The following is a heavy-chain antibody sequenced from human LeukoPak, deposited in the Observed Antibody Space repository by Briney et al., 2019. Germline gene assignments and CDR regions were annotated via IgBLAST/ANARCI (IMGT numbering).Heavy chain of an antibody. CDR3: ARDAPYYALSMDV. V-gene: IGHV3-66*01. J-gene: IGHJ6*02. CDR1: GFTFSSYA. CDR2: IYSGGST. D-gene: IGHD3-22*01. Sequence: SGGSLRLSCAASGFTFSSYAMSWVRQAPGKGLEWVSVIYSGGSTYYADSVKGRFTISRDNSKNTLYLQMNSLRAEDTAVYYCARDAPYYALSMDVWGQGTTVTVSS.